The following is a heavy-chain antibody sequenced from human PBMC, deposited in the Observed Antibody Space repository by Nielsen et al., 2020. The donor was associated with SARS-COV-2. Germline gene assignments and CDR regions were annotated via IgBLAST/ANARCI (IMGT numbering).Heavy chain of an antibody. CDR3: ARDPGIAARLYYYYYYGMDV. CDR2: INSDGSST. D-gene: IGHD6-6*01. Sequence: GGSLRLSCAASGFTFSSYWMHWVRQTPGKGLVWVSRINSDGSSTSYADSVKGRFTISRDNAKNSLFLQMNSLRAEDTAVYYCARDPGIAARLYYYYYYGMDVWGQGTAVTVSS. V-gene: IGHV3-74*01. CDR1: GFTFSSYW. J-gene: IGHJ6*02.